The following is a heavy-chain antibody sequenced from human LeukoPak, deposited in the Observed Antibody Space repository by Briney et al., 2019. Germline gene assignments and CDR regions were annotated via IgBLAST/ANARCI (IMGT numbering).Heavy chain of an antibody. D-gene: IGHD3-10*01. CDR1: GYTFTSYG. CDR2: ISAHNGNN. J-gene: IGHJ4*02. V-gene: IGHV1-18*04. Sequence: GSSVKVSCKASGYTFTSYGISWVRQAPGQGLEWMGWISAHNGNNNYAQKLQGRVTMTTDTSTSTAYMELRSLRSDDTAVYYCARGGVWFGELFPFDYWGQGTLVTVAS. CDR3: ARGGVWFGELFPFDY.